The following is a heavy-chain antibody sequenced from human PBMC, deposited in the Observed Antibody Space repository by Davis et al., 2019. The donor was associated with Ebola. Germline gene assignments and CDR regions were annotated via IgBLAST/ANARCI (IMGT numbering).Heavy chain of an antibody. CDR3: ARDPSQRGYRDGYPFDY. V-gene: IGHV3-43*02. J-gene: IGHJ4*02. Sequence: PGGSLRLSCAASGFSLDDYAMHWVRQAPGKGLEWVSLISGDGGSTYYGDSVKGRFTISRDNSKNSLFLQMNSLRTEDTALYYCARDPSQRGYRDGYPFDYWGQGTLVTVSS. CDR1: GFSLDDYA. CDR2: ISGDGGST. D-gene: IGHD5-18*01.